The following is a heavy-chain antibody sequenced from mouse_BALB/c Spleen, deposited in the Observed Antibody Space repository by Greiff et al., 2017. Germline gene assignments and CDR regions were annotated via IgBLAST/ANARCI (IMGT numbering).Heavy chain of an antibody. V-gene: IGHV5-17*02. J-gene: IGHJ4*01. CDR2: ISSGSSTI. Sequence: EVKLVESGGGLVQPGGSRKLSCAASGFTFSSFGMHWVRQAPEKGLEWVAYISSGSSTIYYADTVKGRFTISRDNPKNTLFLQMTSLRSEDTAMYYCARDGNYEDYYAMDYWGQGTSVTVSS. CDR3: ARDGNYEDYYAMDY. CDR1: GFTFSSFG. D-gene: IGHD2-1*01.